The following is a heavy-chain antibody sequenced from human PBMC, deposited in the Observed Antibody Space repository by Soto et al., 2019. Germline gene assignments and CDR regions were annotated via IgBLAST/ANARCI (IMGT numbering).Heavy chain of an antibody. V-gene: IGHV4-59*01. J-gene: IGHJ6*03. CDR1: GGSISSYY. CDR3: ARDKAAWNYYYYYMDV. CDR2: IYYSGST. D-gene: IGHD1-1*01. Sequence: QVQLQESGPGLVKPSETLSLTCTVSGGSISSYYWSWIRQPPGKGLEWIGYIYYSGSTNYNPSLKSRVTISVDTSKNQFSLKLSSVTAADTAVYYCARDKAAWNYYYYYMDVWGKGTTVTVSS.